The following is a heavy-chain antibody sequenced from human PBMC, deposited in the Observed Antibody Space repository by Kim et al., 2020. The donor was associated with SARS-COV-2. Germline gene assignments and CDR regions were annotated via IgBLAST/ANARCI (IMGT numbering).Heavy chain of an antibody. CDR2: IYYSGST. CDR1: GGSISSSSYY. Sequence: SETLSLTCTVSGGSISSSSYYWGWIRQPPGKGLEWIGSIYYSGSTYYNPSLKSRVTISVDTSKNQFSLKLSSVTAADTAVYYCAVIYYGSAKDYWGQGTLVTVSS. V-gene: IGHV4-39*01. D-gene: IGHD3-10*01. J-gene: IGHJ4*02. CDR3: AVIYYGSAKDY.